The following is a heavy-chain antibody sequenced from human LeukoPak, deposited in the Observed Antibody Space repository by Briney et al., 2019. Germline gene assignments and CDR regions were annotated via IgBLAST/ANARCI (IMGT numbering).Heavy chain of an antibody. CDR1: GGSISSYY. Sequence: SETLSLTCTVSGGSISSYYWSWIRPPPGKGLEWIGNTHHGGITYYNPSLKSPVTISLAPSKNQFSLKLTSVAAADTALYHCARVHYYDASDYSTSNWFDPWGQGTLVTVSS. D-gene: IGHD3-22*01. V-gene: IGHV4-4*09. CDR2: THHGGIT. CDR3: ARVHYYDASDYSTSNWFDP. J-gene: IGHJ5*02.